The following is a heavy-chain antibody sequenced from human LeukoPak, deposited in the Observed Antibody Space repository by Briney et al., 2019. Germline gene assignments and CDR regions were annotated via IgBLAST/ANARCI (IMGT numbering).Heavy chain of an antibody. D-gene: IGHD3-22*01. CDR1: GGSISSDNW. V-gene: IGHV4-4*02. CDR3: ARRNYYDSTGYYNN. CDR2: IHQSGST. Sequence: PSGTLSLTCAVSGGSISSDNWWSWVRQPPGKGLEWVGEIHQSGSTNYNPSLKSRVTITVDKSESQFSLKLGSVTAADTAVYYCARRNYYDSTGYYNNWGRGTLVTVSS. J-gene: IGHJ4*01.